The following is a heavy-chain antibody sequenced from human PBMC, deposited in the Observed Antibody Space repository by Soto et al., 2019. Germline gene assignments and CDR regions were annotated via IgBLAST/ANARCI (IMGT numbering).Heavy chain of an antibody. J-gene: IGHJ6*02. D-gene: IGHD2-2*01. CDR3: ARDGCSSTSCYQGHYYGMDV. CDR2: ISSSSSYT. V-gene: IGHV3-11*06. CDR1: GFTFSDYY. Sequence: PGGSLRLSCAASGFTFSDYYMSWIRQAPGKGLEWVSYISSSSSYTNYADSVKGRFTISRDNAKNSLYLQMNSLRAEDTAVYYCARDGCSSTSCYQGHYYGMDVWGQGTTVTVSS.